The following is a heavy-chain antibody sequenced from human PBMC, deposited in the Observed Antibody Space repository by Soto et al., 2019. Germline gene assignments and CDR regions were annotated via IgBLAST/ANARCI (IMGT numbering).Heavy chain of an antibody. D-gene: IGHD6-19*01. CDR1: GFTFSRYT. V-gene: IGHV3-23*01. CDR3: ARAVQISGWYKDYYYYGMDV. J-gene: IGHJ6*02. Sequence: PGGSLRLSCAVSGFTFSRYTMSWVRQAPGKGLEWVSGISSSGGGTYYADSAKGRFTISRDNSKNTLYLQVNSLRAEDTALYYCARAVQISGWYKDYYYYGMDVWGQGTTVTVSS. CDR2: ISSSGGGT.